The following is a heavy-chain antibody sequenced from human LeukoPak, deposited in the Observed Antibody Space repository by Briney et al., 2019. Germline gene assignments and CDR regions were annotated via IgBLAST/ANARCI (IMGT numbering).Heavy chain of an antibody. Sequence: GESLKTSCKGSGYSFPSYWLGWVRQMPGKGLEWMGIIYPGDSDTTYSPSFQGQVTISADRSISTAYLQWSSLKASDTAMYYCARRGAAAGDPFDYWGQGTLVTVSS. D-gene: IGHD6-13*01. J-gene: IGHJ4*02. CDR1: GYSFPSYW. CDR3: ARRGAAAGDPFDY. CDR2: IYPGDSDT. V-gene: IGHV5-51*01.